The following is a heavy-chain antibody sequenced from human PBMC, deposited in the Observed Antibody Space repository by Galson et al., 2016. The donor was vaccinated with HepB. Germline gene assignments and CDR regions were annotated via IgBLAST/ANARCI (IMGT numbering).Heavy chain of an antibody. CDR2: MNPNSGNT. CDR1: GYTFTSYD. Sequence: SVKVSCKASGYTFTSYDINWVRQATGQGLEWMGWMNPNSGNTGYAQKFQGRVSMTRSTSTSTAYMELSSLRSEDTAVYYCARGGYCSSTTCYDHYYYYGMDVWGQGTTVTVSS. CDR3: ARGGYCSSTTCYDHYYYYGMDV. J-gene: IGHJ6*02. D-gene: IGHD2-2*01. V-gene: IGHV1-8*01.